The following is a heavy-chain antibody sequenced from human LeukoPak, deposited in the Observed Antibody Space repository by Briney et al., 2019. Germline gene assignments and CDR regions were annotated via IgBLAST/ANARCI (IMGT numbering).Heavy chain of an antibody. V-gene: IGHV4-34*01. J-gene: IGHJ4*02. CDR2: INHSGST. CDR3: ARDGTPITTTVTIHPDY. D-gene: IGHD4-17*01. Sequence: SETLSLTCAVYGGSFSGYYWSWIRQPPGKGLEWIGEINHSGSTNYNPSLKSRVTISVDTSKNQFSLKLSSVTAADTAVYYCARDGTPITTTVTIHPDYWGQGTLVTVSS. CDR1: GGSFSGYY.